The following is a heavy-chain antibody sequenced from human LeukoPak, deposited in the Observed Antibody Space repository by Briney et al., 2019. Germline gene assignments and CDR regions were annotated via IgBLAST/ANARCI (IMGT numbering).Heavy chain of an antibody. CDR3: ASTDPRYCSGTSCYYDY. V-gene: IGHV3-30*04. D-gene: IGHD2-2*01. Sequence: PGRSLRLSCAASGFTFSSYAMHWVRQAPGKWLEWVAVISYDGSNKYYADSVKGRFTISRDNSKNTLYLQMNSLRAGDTAVYYCASTDPRYCSGTSCYYDYWGQGTLVTVSS. CDR2: ISYDGSNK. CDR1: GFTFSSYA. J-gene: IGHJ4*02.